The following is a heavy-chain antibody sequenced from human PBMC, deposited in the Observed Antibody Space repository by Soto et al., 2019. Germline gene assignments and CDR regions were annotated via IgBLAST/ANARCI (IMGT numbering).Heavy chain of an antibody. J-gene: IGHJ6*02. Sequence: ASVKVSCKASGYTFTGYYVHWVREAPGQGLEWMGWINPETGGTSYAQKFQGRVTVSRDTSINTAYLELSRLRFEEEEGDFCARERYQVISDGMDVWGQGTTVTSP. CDR3: ARERYQVISDGMDV. CDR1: GYTFTGYY. V-gene: IGHV1-2*02. D-gene: IGHD2-2*01. CDR2: INPETGGT.